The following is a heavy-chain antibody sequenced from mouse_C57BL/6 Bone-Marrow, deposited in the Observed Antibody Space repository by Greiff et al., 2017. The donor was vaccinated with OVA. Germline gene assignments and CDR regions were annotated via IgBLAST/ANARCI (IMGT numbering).Heavy chain of an antibody. D-gene: IGHD2-5*01. CDR3: ARRDYSNPYAMDY. Sequence: QVQLQQPGAELVMPGASVKLSCKASGYTFTSYWMHWVKQRPGPGLEWIGEIDPSDSYTNYNQKFKGKSTLTVDKSSSTAYMQLSSLTSEDSAVYYCARRDYSNPYAMDYWGQGTSVTVSS. V-gene: IGHV1-69*01. J-gene: IGHJ4*01. CDR2: IDPSDSYT. CDR1: GYTFTSYW.